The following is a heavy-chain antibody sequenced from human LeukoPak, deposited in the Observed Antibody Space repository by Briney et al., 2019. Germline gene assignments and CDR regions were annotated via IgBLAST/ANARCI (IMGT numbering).Heavy chain of an antibody. V-gene: IGHV3-21*01. CDR2: ITSVSSYK. J-gene: IGHJ4*02. D-gene: IGHD2-2*01. CDR3: ARDPTADDY. Sequence: EGSLRLSCKASGFTFSNYAMNWVRQAPGKGLEWVSSITSVSSYKYYADSVKGRFTISRDNAKNSLFLQMNSLRAEDTAIYYCARDPTADDYWGQGTLVTVSS. CDR1: GFTFSNYA.